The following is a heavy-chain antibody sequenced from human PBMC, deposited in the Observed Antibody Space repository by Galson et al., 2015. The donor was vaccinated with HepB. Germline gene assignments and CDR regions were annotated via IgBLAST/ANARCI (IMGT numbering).Heavy chain of an antibody. CDR3: ARCPFTDYYGSGIYFDY. V-gene: IGHV3-48*01. CDR2: ISISGSTI. CDR1: GFTFSRYS. D-gene: IGHD3-10*01. Sequence: SLRLSCAASGFTFSRYSMNWVRQAPGKGLEWISYISISGSTIYYSDSVEGRFTVSRDNGKSSLYLQMNSLRADDTAVYYCARCPFTDYYGSGIYFDYWGHGTPVTDSS. J-gene: IGHJ4*03.